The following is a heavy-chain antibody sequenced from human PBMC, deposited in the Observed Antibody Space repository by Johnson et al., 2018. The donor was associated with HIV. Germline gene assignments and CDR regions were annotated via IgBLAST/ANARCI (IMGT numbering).Heavy chain of an antibody. V-gene: IGHV3-66*02. Sequence: VQLVESGGGLVQPGGSLRLSCAVSGYSVTGYNMNWVRQAPVKGLEWVSVIYTGSDSTSYTDSVQGRFTVSRDNSKNILYLEMNSLRAEDTAVYYCARDGGSTRGDAFDIWGQGTMVTVSS. CDR2: IYTGSDST. CDR3: ARDGGSTRGDAFDI. J-gene: IGHJ3*02. CDR1: GYSVTGYN. D-gene: IGHD1-26*01.